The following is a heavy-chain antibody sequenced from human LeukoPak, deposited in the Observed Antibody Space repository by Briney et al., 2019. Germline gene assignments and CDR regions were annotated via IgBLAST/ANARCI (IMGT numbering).Heavy chain of an antibody. V-gene: IGHV3-48*02. CDR3: AREPKLRCGDYPSYFDS. Sequence: GGSLRLSCSASGFTFGDFDMNWVRQAPGKGLEWISYISTTGSTIFYADSVKGRFTISRDNAKISLFLQMNSLRDEDTAVYYCAREPKLRCGDYPSYFDSWGQGTLVTVSS. CDR2: ISTTGSTI. J-gene: IGHJ4*02. D-gene: IGHD4-17*01. CDR1: GFTFGDFD.